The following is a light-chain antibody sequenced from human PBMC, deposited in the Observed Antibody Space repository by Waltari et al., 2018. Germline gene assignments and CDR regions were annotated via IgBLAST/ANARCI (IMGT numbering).Light chain of an antibody. Sequence: SSELTQYPAVSVALGQTVRITCHGDSLRTYYVSWVQQKPGQAPALVIYGKNNRPSGSPDRFSASTAGRTSSLTIIGAQAEDEADYDCHSRDSSGDVVIGGGTKLTVV. J-gene: IGLJ2*01. CDR2: GKN. V-gene: IGLV3-19*01. CDR3: HSRDSSGDVV. CDR1: SLRTYY.